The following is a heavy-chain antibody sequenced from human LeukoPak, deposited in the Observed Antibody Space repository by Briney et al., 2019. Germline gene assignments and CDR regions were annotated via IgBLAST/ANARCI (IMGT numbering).Heavy chain of an antibody. Sequence: SQTLSLTCTVSGGSISSGSYYWSWIRQPAGKGLEWIGRIYTSGSTNYNPSLKCRVTISVDTSKNQFSLKLSSVTAADTAVYYCARAGGRIGFDPWGQGTLVTVSS. CDR2: IYTSGST. CDR3: ARAGGRIGFDP. V-gene: IGHV4-61*02. J-gene: IGHJ5*02. D-gene: IGHD1-26*01. CDR1: GGSISSGSYY.